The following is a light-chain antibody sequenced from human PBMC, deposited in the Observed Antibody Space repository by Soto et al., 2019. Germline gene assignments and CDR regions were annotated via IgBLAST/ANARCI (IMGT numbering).Light chain of an antibody. Sequence: EIVLTQSPGTLSLSPGEGATLSCRASQDVDNNFLAWYQQRPGQAPRLLIYASSRRATGIPDRFSGSGSGTDFTLPISTVGPEDIAVYFCHQYYSSITFGGGTKVEVK. V-gene: IGKV3-20*01. CDR3: HQYYSSIT. CDR2: ASS. J-gene: IGKJ4*01. CDR1: QDVDNNF.